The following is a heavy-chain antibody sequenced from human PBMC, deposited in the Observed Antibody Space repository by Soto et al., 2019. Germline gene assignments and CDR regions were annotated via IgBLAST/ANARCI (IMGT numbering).Heavy chain of an antibody. CDR3: ARGWYYLDF. V-gene: IGHV4-38-2*02. CDR1: VKPMIGGYY. CDR2: IYYGGTT. J-gene: IGHJ4*02. D-gene: IGHD2-15*01. Sequence: SETLSLTCYVSVKPMIGGYYWGWIRQSPGKGLEWIGSIYYGGTTYYNPSLRSRLAISIDTSKNQFSLRLSSVTAADTALYYCARGWYYLDFWGQGTLVTVSS.